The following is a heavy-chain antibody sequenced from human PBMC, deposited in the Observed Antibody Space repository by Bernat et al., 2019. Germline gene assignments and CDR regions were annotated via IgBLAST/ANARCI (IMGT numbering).Heavy chain of an antibody. CDR1: GFTFGDYD. CDR2: IRSKAYGGTP. D-gene: IGHD2/OR15-2a*01. J-gene: IGHJ4*02. V-gene: IGHV3-49*04. CDR3: GRQYYFDY. Sequence: EEQLLESGGGLVQPGGSLRLSCTASGFTFGDYDVSWVRQAPGKGLEWVGFIRSKAYGGTPEYAASVKGRFTISRDDSISIAYLQMNSLKTDDTAVYYCGRQYYFDYWGQGTLVTVSS.